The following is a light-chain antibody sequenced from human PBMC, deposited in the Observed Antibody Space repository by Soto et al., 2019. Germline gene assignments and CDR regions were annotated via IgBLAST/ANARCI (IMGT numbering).Light chain of an antibody. CDR3: CSYTGSYTWV. J-gene: IGLJ3*02. CDR1: SSDVGGYNY. Sequence: QSALTQPRSVSGSPGQSVTISCTGTSSDVGGYNYVSWYQQHPGKAPKVMIYDVSKRPSGVPDRFSGSKSGYTASLTIPGLQAEDEADYYCCSYTGSYTWVFGGGTKLTVL. V-gene: IGLV2-11*01. CDR2: DVS.